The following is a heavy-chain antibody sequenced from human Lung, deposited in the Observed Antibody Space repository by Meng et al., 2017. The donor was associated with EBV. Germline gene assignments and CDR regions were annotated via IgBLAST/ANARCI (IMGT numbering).Heavy chain of an antibody. CDR3: ARLRLVWMFDY. Sequence: QVQLQQWGAGLLKPSETLSLTCAVYGGSFSAYYWSWIRQRPGKGLEWIGYIYYSGSTFYTPSLKSRATLSVDTSKNQFSLKLNSVTAADTAVYYCARLRLVWMFDYWGQGALVTVSS. D-gene: IGHD6-19*01. CDR2: IYYSGST. J-gene: IGHJ4*02. CDR1: GGSFSAYY. V-gene: IGHV4-34*01.